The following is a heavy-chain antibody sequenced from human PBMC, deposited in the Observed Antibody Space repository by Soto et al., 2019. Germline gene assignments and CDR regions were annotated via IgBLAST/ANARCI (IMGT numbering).Heavy chain of an antibody. CDR2: IYYSGST. V-gene: IGHV4-39*02. Sequence: SETLSLTCTVSGGSISSSSYYWGWIRKPPGKGLEWIGSIYYSGSTYYNPSLKSRVTIAVDTCKTQFSLKLSSVTVADTAVYYCARDSGYDSASSVNHHFDYWGQGSLVTVSS. CDR1: GGSISSSSYY. D-gene: IGHD3-10*01. CDR3: ARDSGYDSASSVNHHFDY. J-gene: IGHJ4*02.